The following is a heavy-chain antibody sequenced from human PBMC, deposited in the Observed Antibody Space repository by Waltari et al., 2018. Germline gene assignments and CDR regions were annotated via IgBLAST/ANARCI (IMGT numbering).Heavy chain of an antibody. CDR1: GFSFSSHA. CDR3: AKSLGGTHYVAVFRDAIDV. CDR2: LVVDGFMT. V-gene: IGHV3-23*01. J-gene: IGHJ6*02. Sequence: EMHLLESGGGLVQPGGSLRLSCAASGFSFSSHAMSWVRQSSGKGLGWVQCLVVDGFMTECADSVKVRLPSSRDNSKNTLYLQMNSLGDDDTAAYYCAKSLGGTHYVAVFRDAIDVWGQGTTVTVSS. D-gene: IGHD1-26*01.